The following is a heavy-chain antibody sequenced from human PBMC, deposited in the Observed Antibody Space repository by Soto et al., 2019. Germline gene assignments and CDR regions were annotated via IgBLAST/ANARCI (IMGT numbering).Heavy chain of an antibody. V-gene: IGHV4-59*11. Sequence: PSETLSLTCTVSGVSITTSHYWSWIRQPPGKALEWIGYIYYTGSTNYNPSLKSRVTMSVDTSKKQFSLKLSSVTAADTAVYYCARDRLVITGSGRIYYYGMDVWGQGTTVTVSS. CDR1: GVSITTSHY. CDR2: IYYTGST. J-gene: IGHJ6*02. D-gene: IGHD1-20*01. CDR3: ARDRLVITGSGRIYYYGMDV.